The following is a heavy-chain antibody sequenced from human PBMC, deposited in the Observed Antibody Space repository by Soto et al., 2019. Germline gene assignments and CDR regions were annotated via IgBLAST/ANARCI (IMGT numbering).Heavy chain of an antibody. Sequence: SETLSLTCTVSGGSISSYYWSWIRQPPGKGLEWIGYIYYNGSTNYNPSLKSRVTISVDMSKNQFSLMLSSVTAADTAVYYCARLMFSRHNWFDPWGQGTLVTVSS. D-gene: IGHD3-10*02. V-gene: IGHV4-59*08. CDR1: GGSISSYY. J-gene: IGHJ5*02. CDR3: ARLMFSRHNWFDP. CDR2: IYYNGST.